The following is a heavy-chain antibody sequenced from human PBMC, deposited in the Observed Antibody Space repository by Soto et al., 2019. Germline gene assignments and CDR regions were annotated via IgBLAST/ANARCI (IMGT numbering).Heavy chain of an antibody. CDR3: AKDIKTGCSGGSCYSFAFDI. D-gene: IGHD2-15*01. J-gene: IGHJ3*02. V-gene: IGHV3-9*01. CDR2: ISWNSGSI. CDR1: GFTFDDYA. Sequence: PGGSLRLSCAASGFTFDDYAMHWVRQAPGKGLEWVSGISWNSGSIGYADSLKGRFTISRDNAKNSLYLQMNSLRAEDTALYYCAKDIKTGCSGGSCYSFAFDIWGQGTMVTVSS.